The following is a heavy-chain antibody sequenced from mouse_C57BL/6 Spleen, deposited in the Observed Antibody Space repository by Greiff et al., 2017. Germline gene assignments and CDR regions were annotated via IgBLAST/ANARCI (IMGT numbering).Heavy chain of an antibody. V-gene: IGHV1-69*01. J-gene: IGHJ3*01. D-gene: IGHD1-1*01. Sequence: QVQLKQPGAELVMPGASVKLSCKASGYTFTSYWMHWVKQRPGQGLEWIGEIDPSDSYTNYNQKFKGKSTLTVDKSSSTAYMQLSSLTSEDSAVYYCARGHYYGSSLAWFAYWGQGTLVTVSA. CDR2: IDPSDSYT. CDR1: GYTFTSYW. CDR3: ARGHYYGSSLAWFAY.